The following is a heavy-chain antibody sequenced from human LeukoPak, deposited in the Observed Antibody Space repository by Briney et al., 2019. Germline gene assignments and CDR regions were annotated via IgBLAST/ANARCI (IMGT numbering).Heavy chain of an antibody. CDR3: ARAKSGYLYYFDY. CDR1: GCTFSSYA. Sequence: SVKVSCKASGCTFSSYAISWVRQAPGQGRDWMGGIIPIFGTANYAQKFQGRVTITADEATSTAYMELSSLRSEDTAVYYCARAKSGYLYYFDYWGQGTLVTVSS. V-gene: IGHV1-69*13. D-gene: IGHD5-12*01. J-gene: IGHJ4*02. CDR2: IIPIFGTA.